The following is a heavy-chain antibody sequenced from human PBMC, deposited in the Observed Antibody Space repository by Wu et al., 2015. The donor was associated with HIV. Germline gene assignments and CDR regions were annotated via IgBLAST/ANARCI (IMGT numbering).Heavy chain of an antibody. D-gene: IGHD2-2*01. CDR1: GYIFNSYD. Sequence: QVQLVQSGAEVKKPGASVRVSCKASGYIFNSYDINWVRQTPGQGLEWMGWMNPNSGSTGYAQKFQGRVTMTRDTSISTAYMELSRLRSDDTAVYYCARVGCSSISCWYYFDYWGQGTLVTVSS. CDR2: MNPNSGST. V-gene: IGHV1-8*01. CDR3: ARVGCSSISCWYYFDY. J-gene: IGHJ4*02.